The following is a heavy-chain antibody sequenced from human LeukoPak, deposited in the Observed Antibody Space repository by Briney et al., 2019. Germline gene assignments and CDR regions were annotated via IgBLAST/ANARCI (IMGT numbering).Heavy chain of an antibody. J-gene: IGHJ4*02. Sequence: SETLSLTCTVSGGSISSYYWSWIRQPPGKGLEWIGSIYYSGSTYYNPSLKSRVTISVDTSKNQFSLKLSSVTAADTAVYYCRRGGYSSSWSGFDYWGQGTLVTVSS. CDR3: RRGGYSSSWSGFDY. D-gene: IGHD6-13*01. V-gene: IGHV4-59*05. CDR1: GGSISSYY. CDR2: IYYSGST.